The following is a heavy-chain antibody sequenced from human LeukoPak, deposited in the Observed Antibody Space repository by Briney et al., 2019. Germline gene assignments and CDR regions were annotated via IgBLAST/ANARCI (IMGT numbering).Heavy chain of an antibody. J-gene: IGHJ4*02. Sequence: SETLSLTCTVSGGSISSSIYYWGWIRQPPGKGLEWIGRIYYSGRTYHNPSLKSRVTISVDTSKNQFSLKVRSVTAADTAVYYCARHRSAVEMATTLFGYWGQGTLVTVSS. D-gene: IGHD5-24*01. CDR2: IYYSGRT. CDR3: ARHRSAVEMATTLFGY. CDR1: GGSISSSIYY. V-gene: IGHV4-39*01.